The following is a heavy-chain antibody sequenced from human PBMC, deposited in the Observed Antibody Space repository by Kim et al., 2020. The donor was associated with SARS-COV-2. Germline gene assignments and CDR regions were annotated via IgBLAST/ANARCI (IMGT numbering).Heavy chain of an antibody. D-gene: IGHD5-12*01. CDR3: ARLRSGVGWFDP. V-gene: IGHV4-39*02. CDR2: VYYSGTT. J-gene: IGHJ5*02. Sequence: SETLSLTCTVSGGSINNSSYYWGWIRQPPGQGLEWIGSVYYSGTTYYTPSLKSRVTISVDTSNNHFSLRLSSVTAADTAVYYCARLRSGVGWFDPWGQGT. CDR1: GGSINNSSYY.